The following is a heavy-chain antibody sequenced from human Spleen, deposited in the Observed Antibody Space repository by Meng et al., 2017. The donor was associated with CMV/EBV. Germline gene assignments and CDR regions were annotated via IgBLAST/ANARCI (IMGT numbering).Heavy chain of an antibody. D-gene: IGHD3-22*01. J-gene: IGHJ4*02. Sequence: SETLSLTCTVSGASISSSNSYWGWIRQPPGTGLEWIGNVHYTGSTYYKPSLKSRVTISVDTSKNQFSLKLSSVTAADTAVYYCARNSPYYSGSSGYLGVDYWGQGTLVTVSS. CDR1: GASISSSNSY. V-gene: IGHV4-39*07. CDR2: VHYTGST. CDR3: ARNSPYYSGSSGYLGVDY.